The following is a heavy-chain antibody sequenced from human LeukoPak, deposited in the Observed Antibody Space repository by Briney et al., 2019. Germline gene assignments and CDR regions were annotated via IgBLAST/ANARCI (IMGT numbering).Heavy chain of an antibody. CDR2: IFYSGST. J-gene: IGHJ4*02. CDR1: GGSISNYY. Sequence: SETLSLTCTVSGGSISNYYWSWIRQPPGKGLEWIGYIFYSGSTNYNPSLKSRVTMSLDTSKSHFSLKLSSVTAADTAVYYCARGASPDFWGQGTLVTASS. V-gene: IGHV4-59*01. CDR3: ARGASPDF.